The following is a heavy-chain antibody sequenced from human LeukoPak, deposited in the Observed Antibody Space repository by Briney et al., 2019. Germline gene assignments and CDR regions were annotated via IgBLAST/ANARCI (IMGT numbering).Heavy chain of an antibody. V-gene: IGHV1-69*01. J-gene: IGHJ4*02. CDR1: GGTFSSYA. CDR2: IIPIFGTA. Sequence: SVKVSCKASGGTFSSYAISWVRQAPGQGLEWVGGIIPIFGTANYAQKFQGRVTITADESTSTAYMELSSLRSEDTAVYYCATPPDYYGSGSYYRWGQGTLVTVSS. D-gene: IGHD3-10*01. CDR3: ATPPDYYGSGSYYR.